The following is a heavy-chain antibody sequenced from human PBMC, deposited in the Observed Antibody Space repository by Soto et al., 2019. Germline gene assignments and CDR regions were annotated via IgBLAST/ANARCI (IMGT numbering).Heavy chain of an antibody. J-gene: IGHJ4*02. CDR2: VYYIGST. D-gene: IGHD6-6*01. CDR3: ARSIAVPSGHIDH. Sequence: QVQLQESGPGLVKPSETLSLTCRVSGGSMSGYYWSWVRLAPGKGLEWIGYVYYIGSTNYNPSLQSRVSISVDTSNKHFSLSLSLVTAADTAVYFCARSIAVPSGHIDHWGQGIRVTISS. V-gene: IGHV4-59*01. CDR1: GGSMSGYY.